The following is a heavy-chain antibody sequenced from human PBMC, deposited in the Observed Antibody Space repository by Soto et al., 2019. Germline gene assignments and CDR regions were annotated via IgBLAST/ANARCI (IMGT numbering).Heavy chain of an antibody. Sequence: SVKVSCKASGDTFSSYAINWVRQAPGQGLEWMGGIIPMFGTANYAQKFKSRVTITAGESTSTVYMELSCLRSEDTAVYYCARIFVGIGGHICADCGGDCPYGMDVWGQGTTVTVSS. V-gene: IGHV1-69*13. CDR1: GDTFSSYA. D-gene: IGHD2-21*02. CDR2: IIPMFGTA. CDR3: ARIFVGIGGHICADCGGDCPYGMDV. J-gene: IGHJ6*02.